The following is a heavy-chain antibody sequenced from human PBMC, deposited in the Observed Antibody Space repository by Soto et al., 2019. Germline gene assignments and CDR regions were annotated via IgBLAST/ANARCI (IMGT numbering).Heavy chain of an antibody. D-gene: IGHD1-1*01. Sequence: QVHLVQSGAEVKKPGASVKVSCKGSGYIFTTYGITWVRQAPGQGLEWMGWISAHNGNTNYARQLQGRVTVTRDTSTSTAYMELRNLRSDDTAVYYCARGRYGDYWGQGALVTVSS. V-gene: IGHV1-18*01. CDR3: ARGRYGDY. CDR2: ISAHNGNT. CDR1: GYIFTTYG. J-gene: IGHJ4*02.